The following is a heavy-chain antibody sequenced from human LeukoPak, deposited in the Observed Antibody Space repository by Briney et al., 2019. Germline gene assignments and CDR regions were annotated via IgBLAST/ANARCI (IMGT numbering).Heavy chain of an antibody. CDR1: GYTFTSYG. D-gene: IGHD4-17*01. Sequence: SVKVSCKASGYTFTSYGISWVRQAPGQGLEWMGGIIPIFGTANYAQKFQGRVTITADKSTSTAYMELSSLRSEDTAVYYCARDPYDYGDLYYFDYWGQGTLVTVSS. CDR3: ARDPYDYGDLYYFDY. V-gene: IGHV1-69*06. J-gene: IGHJ4*02. CDR2: IIPIFGTA.